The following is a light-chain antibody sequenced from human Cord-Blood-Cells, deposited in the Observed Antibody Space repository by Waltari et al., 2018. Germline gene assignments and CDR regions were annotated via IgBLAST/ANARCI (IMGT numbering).Light chain of an antibody. Sequence: QSALTQPASVSVSPGQSITISCTGTSSAVGGYNYVSWYQQHPGKAPKLMIYDVSNRPSGVSNRFSGSKSGNTASLTISGLQAEDEADYYCSSYTSSSTVVFGGGTKLTVL. CDR3: SSYTSSSTVV. J-gene: IGLJ2*01. CDR1: SSAVGGYNY. CDR2: DVS. V-gene: IGLV2-14*01.